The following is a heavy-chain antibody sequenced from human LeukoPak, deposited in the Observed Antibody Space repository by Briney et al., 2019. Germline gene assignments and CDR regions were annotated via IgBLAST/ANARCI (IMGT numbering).Heavy chain of an antibody. CDR2: ISGSGGST. Sequence: PGGSLRLSCAASGFTFSSYAMSWVRQAPGKGLEWVSAISGSGGSTYYADSVKGRFTISRDNSKNTLYLQMNSLRAEDTAVYYCARGPMVRDRNGFGPWGQGTLVTVSS. CDR1: GFTFSSYA. V-gene: IGHV3-23*01. J-gene: IGHJ5*02. CDR3: ARGPMVRDRNGFGP. D-gene: IGHD3-10*01.